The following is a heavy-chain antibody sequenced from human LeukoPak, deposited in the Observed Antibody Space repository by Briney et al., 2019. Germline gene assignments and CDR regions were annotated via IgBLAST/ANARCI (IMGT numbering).Heavy chain of an antibody. CDR2: INPNSGGT. CDR1: GYTFTGYY. J-gene: IGHJ4*02. CDR3: ARGRGGTSSNFDY. D-gene: IGHD2-2*01. Sequence: GASVKLSCKASGYTFTGYYMHWVRQAPGQGLEWMGWINPNSGGTNYAQKFQGRVTMTRDTSISTAYMELSRLRSDDTAVYYCARGRGGTSSNFDYWGQGTLVTVSS. V-gene: IGHV1-2*02.